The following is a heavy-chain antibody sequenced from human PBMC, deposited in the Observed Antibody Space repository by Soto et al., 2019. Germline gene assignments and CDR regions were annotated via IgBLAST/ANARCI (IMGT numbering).Heavy chain of an antibody. J-gene: IGHJ4*02. D-gene: IGHD2-2*01. CDR3: ARILSTNCKGDY. CDR2: IDWDDDE. V-gene: IGHV2-70*11. CDR1: GFSLNNSGMC. Sequence: GPALGNATQTLTLSCSFFGFSLNNSGMCVNWIRQPPGKALEWLARIDWDDDEYYNTSLRTRLTISKDTSKNLVVLTMTNMDPVDTGTYYCARILSTNCKGDYWGQGTLVTVSS.